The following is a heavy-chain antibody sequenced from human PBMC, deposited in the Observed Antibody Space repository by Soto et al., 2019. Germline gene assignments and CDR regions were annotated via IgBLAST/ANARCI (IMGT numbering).Heavy chain of an antibody. J-gene: IGHJ6*02. Sequence: GGSLRLSCAASGFNFNSYTINWVLQAPGKRLEWLSSISSSGYIFSTDSVRGRFTISRDNAKNSVYLQINSLRAEDTAVYLCARDCSGGSCYPRMDVWGQGTTVTVS. CDR1: GFNFNSYT. CDR3: ARDCSGGSCYPRMDV. V-gene: IGHV3-21*01. D-gene: IGHD2-15*01. CDR2: ISSSGYI.